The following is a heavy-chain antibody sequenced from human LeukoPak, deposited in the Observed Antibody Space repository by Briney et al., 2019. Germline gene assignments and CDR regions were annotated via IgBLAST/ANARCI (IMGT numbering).Heavy chain of an antibody. CDR1: GGSMSSYY. Sequence: SETLSLTCTVSGGSMSSYYWSWIRQPPGKGLEWIGYIYYSGSTNNNPSLKSRVTISVDTSKNQFSLKLRSVTAADTAVYYCARHPRTNYNYLDYWGQGTLVTVSS. J-gene: IGHJ4*02. V-gene: IGHV4-59*08. CDR3: ARHPRTNYNYLDY. CDR2: IYYSGST. D-gene: IGHD4/OR15-4a*01.